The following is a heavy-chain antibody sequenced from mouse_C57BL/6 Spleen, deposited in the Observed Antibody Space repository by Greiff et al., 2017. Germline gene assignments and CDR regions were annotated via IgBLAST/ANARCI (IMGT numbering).Heavy chain of an antibody. CDR2: IDPEDGET. CDR3: ARRYYGSSYHVDY. V-gene: IGHV14-2*01. Sequence: VQLQQSGAELVKPGASVKLSCTASGFNIKDYYMHWVKQRTEQGLEWIGRIDPEDGETKYAPKFPGKATITADTSSNTAYLQLSSLTSEDTAVYYCARRYYGSSYHVDYWGQGTTLTVSS. CDR1: GFNIKDYY. J-gene: IGHJ2*01. D-gene: IGHD1-1*01.